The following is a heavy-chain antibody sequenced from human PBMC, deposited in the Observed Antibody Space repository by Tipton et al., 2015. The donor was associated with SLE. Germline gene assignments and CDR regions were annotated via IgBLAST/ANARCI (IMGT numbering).Heavy chain of an antibody. D-gene: IGHD6-19*01. Sequence: TLSLTCNVSGVSISSSYWSWIRQPAGKGLEWIGRVYSTGKTIYNPSLKSRVTMSVETPRNQFSLKLDSVTAADTAVYYCAKDFGGYGWYVDPRAFDYWGQGTLVIVSS. J-gene: IGHJ4*02. CDR1: GVSISSSY. V-gene: IGHV4-4*07. CDR2: VYSTGKT. CDR3: AKDFGGYGWYVDPRAFDY.